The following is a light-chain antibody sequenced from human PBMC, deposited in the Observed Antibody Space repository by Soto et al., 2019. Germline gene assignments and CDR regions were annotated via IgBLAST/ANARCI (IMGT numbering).Light chain of an antibody. V-gene: IGLV2-14*01. CDR1: SSDIGTFDY. CDR2: EVS. J-gene: IGLJ1*01. CDR3: SSYSTGSTLYV. Sequence: QLVLTQPASVSGSPGQSITFSCTGTSSDIGTFDYVSWYQHHPGKAPKLMIYEVSNRPSGVSNRFSGSKSGNTASLTISGLQAEDEADYYCSSYSTGSTLYVFGTGTKVTVL.